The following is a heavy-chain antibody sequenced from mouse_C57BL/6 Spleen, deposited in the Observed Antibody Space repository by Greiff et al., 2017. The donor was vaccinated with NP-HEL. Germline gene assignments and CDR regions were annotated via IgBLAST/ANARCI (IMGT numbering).Heavy chain of an antibody. V-gene: IGHV1-80*01. CDR1: GYAFSSYW. Sequence: QVHVKQSGAELVKPGASVKISCKASGYAFSSYWMNWVKQRPGKGLEWIGQIYPGDGDTNYNGKFKGKATLTADKSSSTAYMQLSSLTSEDSAVYFCARAGPRAYWGQGTLVTVSA. CDR3: ARAGPRAY. J-gene: IGHJ3*01. CDR2: IYPGDGDT.